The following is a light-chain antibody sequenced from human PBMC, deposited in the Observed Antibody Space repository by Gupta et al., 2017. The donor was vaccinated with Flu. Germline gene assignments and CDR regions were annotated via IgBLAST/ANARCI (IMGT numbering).Light chain of an antibody. Sequence: QSPAALSVSPRERATLFCRASRSVSSNLAWYQQKPGQAPRLLIYDASTRATGIPPRFSGSGSGTDFTLTISSLQSEDFALYYCQQYDDWPSFGGGTTVGIK. V-gene: IGKV3-15*01. CDR1: RSVSSN. CDR2: DAS. CDR3: QQYDDWPS. J-gene: IGKJ4*01.